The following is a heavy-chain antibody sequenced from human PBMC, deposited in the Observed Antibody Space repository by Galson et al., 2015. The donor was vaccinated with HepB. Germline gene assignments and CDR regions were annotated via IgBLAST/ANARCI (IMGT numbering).Heavy chain of an antibody. Sequence: SLRLSCAASGFTFSSYNMNWVRQAPGKGLEWVSVIYSGGSTYYADSVKGRFTISRDNSKNTLYLQMNSLRAEDTAVYYCASAWELPFDYWGQGTLVTVSS. D-gene: IGHD1-26*01. CDR3: ASAWELPFDY. J-gene: IGHJ4*02. V-gene: IGHV3-53*01. CDR1: GFTFSSYN. CDR2: IYSGGST.